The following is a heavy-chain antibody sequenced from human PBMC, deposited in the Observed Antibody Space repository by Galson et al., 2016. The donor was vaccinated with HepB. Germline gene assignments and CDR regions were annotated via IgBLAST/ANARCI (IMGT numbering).Heavy chain of an antibody. D-gene: IGHD3-10*01. V-gene: IGHV4-34*01. Sequence: SETLSLTCAVYGGSFSGYFWSWIRQPPGKGLEWIGEINRSGGTNYNPSLKSRVTISVDTSKNHFSLNLSSVTAADTAVDYCARFGSFWGQGTLVTVSS. CDR1: GGSFSGYF. CDR2: INRSGGT. J-gene: IGHJ4*02. CDR3: ARFGSF.